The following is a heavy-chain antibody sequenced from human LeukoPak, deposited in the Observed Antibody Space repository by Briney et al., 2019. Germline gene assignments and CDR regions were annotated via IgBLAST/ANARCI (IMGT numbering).Heavy chain of an antibody. Sequence: GGSLRLSCAASGFTFSSYSMNWVRQAPGKGLEWVSSISSSSSYIYYADSVKGRFTISRDNAKNSLYLQMNSLSAEDTAVYYCARAGDVDTAMVFQYFDYWGQGTLVTVSS. J-gene: IGHJ4*02. CDR3: ARAGDVDTAMVFQYFDY. D-gene: IGHD5-18*01. CDR1: GFTFSSYS. V-gene: IGHV3-21*01. CDR2: ISSSSSYI.